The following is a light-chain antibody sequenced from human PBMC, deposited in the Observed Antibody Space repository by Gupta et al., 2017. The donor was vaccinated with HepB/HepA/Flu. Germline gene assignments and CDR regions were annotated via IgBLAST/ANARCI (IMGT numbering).Light chain of an antibody. CDR1: SSDVGGYEY. CDR2: DVS. Sequence: QSALTQPASVSGSPGQSITISCTGTSSDVGGYEYVSWYQQHPGKAPKLMIYDVSYRPSGVSNRFSVSKSGNTASLTISGLQAEDEADYYCSSYTSSNIVVFGGGTKLTVL. J-gene: IGLJ2*01. CDR3: SSYTSSNIVV. V-gene: IGLV2-14*03.